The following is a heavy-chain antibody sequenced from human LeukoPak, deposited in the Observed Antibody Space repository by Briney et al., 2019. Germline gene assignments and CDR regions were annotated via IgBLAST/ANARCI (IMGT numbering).Heavy chain of an antibody. CDR1: GFTFRNYA. Sequence: GGSLRLSCAASGFTFRNYAMHWVRQAPGKGLEWVAVISYDGSNKYYADSVKGRFTISRDDSKNTLYLQMNSLTAGDTAMYYCARLDIVLSWGQGALVTVSS. V-gene: IGHV3-30-3*01. CDR2: ISYDGSNK. D-gene: IGHD2-2*03. CDR3: ARLDIVLS. J-gene: IGHJ5*02.